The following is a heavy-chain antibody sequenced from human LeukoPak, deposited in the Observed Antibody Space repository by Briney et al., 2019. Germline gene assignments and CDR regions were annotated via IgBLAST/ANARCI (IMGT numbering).Heavy chain of an antibody. Sequence: GSLRLSCVASGFTFSNYSMNWVRQAPGKGLEWVSAISGSGDSTYYGDSVKGRFTISRDNSKNTLYLQMNSLRAEDTAVYYCAKTRPLNSSSWSHGDYWGQGTLVTVSS. D-gene: IGHD6-13*01. CDR2: ISGSGDST. V-gene: IGHV3-23*01. CDR1: GFTFSNYS. J-gene: IGHJ4*02. CDR3: AKTRPLNSSSWSHGDY.